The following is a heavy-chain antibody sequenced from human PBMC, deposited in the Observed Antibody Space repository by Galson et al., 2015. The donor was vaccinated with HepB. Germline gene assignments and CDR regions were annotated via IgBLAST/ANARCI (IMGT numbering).Heavy chain of an antibody. CDR1: GFTFSGSA. V-gene: IGHV3-73*01. J-gene: IGHJ4*02. Sequence: SLRLSCEASGFTFSGSAMNWVRQASGKGLEWVGRIRSKANSYATAYAASVKGTFTISRYDSKNTAYLQMNSLKTEDTAVYYCTRHVLIEGVPFDYWGQGTLVTVSS. CDR2: IRSKANSYAT. CDR3: TRHVLIEGVPFDY. D-gene: IGHD2-8*01.